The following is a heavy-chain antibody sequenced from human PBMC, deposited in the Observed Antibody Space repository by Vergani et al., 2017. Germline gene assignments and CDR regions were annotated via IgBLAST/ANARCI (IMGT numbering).Heavy chain of an antibody. D-gene: IGHD6-19*01. CDR2: IYYTGTT. Sequence: QMQLQESGPGLVKASETLSLTCTVSGDSIGSNSYYWGWIRQPPGKGLEWIGTIYYTGTTYYNEAHKSRLTISVDTSKNQFSLNLTSVTAADTAVYYCTRHGRSGWAGYFQHWGQGTLVTASS. CDR3: TRHGRSGWAGYFQH. V-gene: IGHV4-39*01. CDR1: GDSIGSNSYY. J-gene: IGHJ1*01.